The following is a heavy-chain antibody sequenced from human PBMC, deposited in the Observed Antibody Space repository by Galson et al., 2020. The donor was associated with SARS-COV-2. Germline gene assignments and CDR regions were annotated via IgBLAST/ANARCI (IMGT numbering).Heavy chain of an antibody. CDR1: GFTFSNYG. D-gene: IGHD5-18*01. J-gene: IGHJ4*02. V-gene: IGHV3-33*08. CDR3: ARDMDTATDY. Sequence: QLGESLKISCAASGFTFSNYGMHWVRQAPGKGLEWVAVIWYDGSNKYYADSVKGRFTISRDNSKNTLYLQMNSLRAEDRAVYYCARDMDTATDYWGQGTLVTVSA. CDR2: IWYDGSNK.